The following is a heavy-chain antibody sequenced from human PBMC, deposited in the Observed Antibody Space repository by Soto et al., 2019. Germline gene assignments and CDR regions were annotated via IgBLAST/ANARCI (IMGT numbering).Heavy chain of an antibody. J-gene: IGHJ5*02. V-gene: IGHV1-8*01. Sequence: ASVQVSCQASGYTFPSHDINLMRQATGQGLEWMGWMNPNRGNTGYAQKFQGRVTMTRSTSISTAYMELSNLRSEDTAVYYCVRGYPYSSGPWGQGTLVTVSS. CDR2: MNPNRGNT. D-gene: IGHD3-22*01. CDR3: VRGYPYSSGP. CDR1: GYTFPSHD.